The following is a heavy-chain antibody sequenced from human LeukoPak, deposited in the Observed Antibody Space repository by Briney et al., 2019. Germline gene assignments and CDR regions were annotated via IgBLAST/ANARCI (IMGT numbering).Heavy chain of an antibody. CDR1: GGSISSGASY. Sequence: SETLSLTCTVSGGSISSGASYWSWIRQPAGKGREGIGRIYTSGTTNYNPSLKSRVTISVDTSKNQFSLRLSSVTAADTAVYYCARAKRWLPFDYWGQGTLVTVSS. J-gene: IGHJ4*02. CDR2: IYTSGTT. D-gene: IGHD5-24*01. CDR3: ARAKRWLPFDY. V-gene: IGHV4-61*02.